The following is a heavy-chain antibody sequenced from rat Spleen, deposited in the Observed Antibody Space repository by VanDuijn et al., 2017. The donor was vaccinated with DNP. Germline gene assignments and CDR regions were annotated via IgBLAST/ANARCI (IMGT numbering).Heavy chain of an antibody. Sequence: EVQLVESGGDLVQPGRSLKLFCAASGFTFSDYNMAWVRQAPKKGLEWVATILYDGSRTYYRDSVKGRFTVSRNNAERTLYLQMGSLTSEDTATYYCARPDYWGQGVMVTVSS. CDR3: ARPDY. CDR1: GFTFSDYN. V-gene: IGHV5-7*01. CDR2: ILYDGSRT. J-gene: IGHJ2*01.